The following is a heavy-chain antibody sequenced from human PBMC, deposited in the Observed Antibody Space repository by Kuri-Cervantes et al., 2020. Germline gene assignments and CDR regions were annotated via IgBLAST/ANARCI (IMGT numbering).Heavy chain of an antibody. CDR1: GGSISSGDYY. CDR2: IYYSGST. D-gene: IGHD2-15*01. CDR3: AKTSGGGLGYSLYYGMDV. V-gene: IGHV4-30-4*02. Sequence: SETLSLTCTVSGGSISSGDYYWSWIRQPPGKGLEWIGYIYYSGSTYYNPSLKSRVTISIDTSKNQFSLKLSSVTAADTAVYYCAKTSGGGLGYSLYYGMDVWGQGTTVTVSS. J-gene: IGHJ6*02.